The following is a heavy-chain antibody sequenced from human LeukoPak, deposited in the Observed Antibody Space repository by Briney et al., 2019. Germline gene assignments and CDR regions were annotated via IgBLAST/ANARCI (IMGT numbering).Heavy chain of an antibody. D-gene: IGHD3-10*01. CDR2: ISGSSTKI. Sequence: GGSLRLSCAASGFTFSGYAMNWVRQAPGKGLEWVSYISGSSTKIYYAESVKGRFTISRDNAKNSLSLQMNSLRDEDTAVYYCARPAYYYGRVDAFDIWGQGTMVTVSS. V-gene: IGHV3-48*02. J-gene: IGHJ3*02. CDR1: GFTFSGYA. CDR3: ARPAYYYGRVDAFDI.